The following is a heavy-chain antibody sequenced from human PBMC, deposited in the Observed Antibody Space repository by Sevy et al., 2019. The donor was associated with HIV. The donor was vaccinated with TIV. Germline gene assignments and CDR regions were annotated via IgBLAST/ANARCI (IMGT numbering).Heavy chain of an antibody. Sequence: GGSLRLSCAASGFTFSSYAMHWVRQAPGEGLEWVAVISYDGSNKYYADSVKGRFTISRDNSKNTLYLQMNSLRAEDTAVYYCAREVGGAGYYFDYWGQGTLVTVSS. CDR3: AREVGGAGYYFDY. D-gene: IGHD3-16*01. CDR2: ISYDGSNK. J-gene: IGHJ4*02. V-gene: IGHV3-30-3*01. CDR1: GFTFSSYA.